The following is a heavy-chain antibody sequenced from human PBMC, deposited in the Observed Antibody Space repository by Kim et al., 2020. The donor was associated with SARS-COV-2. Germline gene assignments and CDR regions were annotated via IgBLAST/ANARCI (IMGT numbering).Heavy chain of an antibody. V-gene: IGHV4-59*13. J-gene: IGHJ3*02. CDR2: IYYSGST. CDR1: GGSISSYY. Sequence: SETLSLTCTVSGGSISSYYWSWIRQPPGKGLEWIGYIYYSGSTNYNPSLKSRVTISVDTSKNQFSLKLSSVTAADTAVYYCARGGTDYYDSSGYYRRSDSFDIWGQGTMVTVSS. D-gene: IGHD3-22*01. CDR3: ARGGTDYYDSSGYYRRSDSFDI.